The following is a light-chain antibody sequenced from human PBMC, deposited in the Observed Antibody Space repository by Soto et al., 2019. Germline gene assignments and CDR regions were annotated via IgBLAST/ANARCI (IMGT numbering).Light chain of an antibody. CDR1: QDISNY. V-gene: IGKV1-33*01. J-gene: IGKJ2*01. CDR2: DAS. Sequence: DIQMTQSPSSLSASVGDRVTITCQASQDISNYLNWYQQKPGKAPKLLIYDASKLETGVPSRFSRSGSGTDFTFTISSLQPEDISTYYCQQYDNLPRTFGQGTKLEIK. CDR3: QQYDNLPRT.